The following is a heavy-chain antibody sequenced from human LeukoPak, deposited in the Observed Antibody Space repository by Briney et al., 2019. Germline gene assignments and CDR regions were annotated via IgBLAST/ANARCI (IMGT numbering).Heavy chain of an antibody. CDR3: ARSDYGANGGYYDYGMDV. D-gene: IGHD4-17*01. V-gene: IGHV1-18*01. Sequence: ASVKVSPTPSGYTFASYGIRGVRQAPGQGLEWMGWISAYNGNTNYAQKLQGRVTMTTDTSASTAYMEVRSLRSDDTAVYYCARSDYGANGGYYDYGMDVWGQEPGVTVSS. CDR1: GYTFASYG. J-gene: IGHJ6*02. CDR2: ISAYNGNT.